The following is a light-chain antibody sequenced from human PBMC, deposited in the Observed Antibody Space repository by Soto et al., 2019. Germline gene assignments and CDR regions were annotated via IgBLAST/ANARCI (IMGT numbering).Light chain of an antibody. CDR2: GVT. J-gene: IGLJ1*01. CDR3: FSHRGGDSHV. CDR1: SSDVGAYNY. Sequence: QSALTQPASVSGSPGQSITISCTETSSDVGAYNYVSWYQQYPGKAPKLMIYGVTNRPSGVSNRFSGSKTGNTASLTISGLQAEDEADYYCFSHRGGDSHVFGTGTKLTVL. V-gene: IGLV2-14*01.